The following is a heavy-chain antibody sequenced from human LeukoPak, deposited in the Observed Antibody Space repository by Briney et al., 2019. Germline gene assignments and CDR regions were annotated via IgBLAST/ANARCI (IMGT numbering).Heavy chain of an antibody. CDR3: ARDPLEVIAAAGHSLFDY. CDR2: INPNSGGT. Sequence: ASVKVSCKASGYTFTGYYVHWVRQAPGQGLAWMGWINPNSGGTNYAQKFQGRITMTRDTSISTAYMELGRLRSDDTAVYYCARDPLEVIAAAGHSLFDYWGQGTLVTVSS. J-gene: IGHJ4*02. V-gene: IGHV1-2*02. D-gene: IGHD6-13*01. CDR1: GYTFTGYY.